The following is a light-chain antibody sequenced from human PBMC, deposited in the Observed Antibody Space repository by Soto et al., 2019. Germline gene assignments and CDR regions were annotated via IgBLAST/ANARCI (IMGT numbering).Light chain of an antibody. J-gene: IGKJ1*01. CDR3: QQSESTPRT. Sequence: DIQMTQSPSSLSASVGDRVIVTCRASQSISTFLNWYQHKPGKAPRLLIYAASSLQSGVPSRFSGSGSGTDFTLTISSLQPEDFATYYCQQSESTPRTFDQGTKVEIK. V-gene: IGKV1-39*01. CDR2: AAS. CDR1: QSISTF.